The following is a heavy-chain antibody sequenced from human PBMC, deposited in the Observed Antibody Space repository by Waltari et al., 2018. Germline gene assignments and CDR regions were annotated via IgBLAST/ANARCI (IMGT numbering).Heavy chain of an antibody. CDR3: ARGAGVAAAGPDY. Sequence: QVQLVQSGAEVKKPGASVKVSCKASGYTFTSYAMHWVRQAPGQRLEWMGWINAGNGNTKYSQEIQGRVTITRDTSASTAYMELSSLRSEDMAVYYCARGAGVAAAGPDYWGQGTLVTVSS. V-gene: IGHV1-3*03. J-gene: IGHJ4*02. CDR2: INAGNGNT. D-gene: IGHD6-13*01. CDR1: GYTFTSYA.